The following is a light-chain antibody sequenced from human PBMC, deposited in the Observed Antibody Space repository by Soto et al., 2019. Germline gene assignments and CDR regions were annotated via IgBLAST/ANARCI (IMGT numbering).Light chain of an antibody. CDR2: GAS. Sequence: EIVMTQSPATLSVSPGERATLSCRASQSVSSNLAWYQQKPGQAPRLLIYGASTRATGIPARFSGSVSGTEFTLTISSLQSEDFAVDYCQQYNNWPQTFGQGTKLEIK. CDR3: QQYNNWPQT. V-gene: IGKV3-15*01. CDR1: QSVSSN. J-gene: IGKJ2*01.